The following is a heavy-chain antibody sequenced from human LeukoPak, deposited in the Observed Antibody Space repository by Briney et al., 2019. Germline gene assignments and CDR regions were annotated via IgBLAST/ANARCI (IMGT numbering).Heavy chain of an antibody. D-gene: IGHD1-7*01. Sequence: SLRLSXXXSGXXFSSYAMSWVRQAPGKGLEWVSAISGSGGSTYYADSVKGRFTISRDNSKNTLYLQMNSLRAEDTAVYYCAKDLELLPRSGFDYWGQGTLVTVSS. V-gene: IGHV3-23*01. CDR1: GXXFSSYA. J-gene: IGHJ4*02. CDR2: ISGSGGST. CDR3: AKDLELLPRSGFDY.